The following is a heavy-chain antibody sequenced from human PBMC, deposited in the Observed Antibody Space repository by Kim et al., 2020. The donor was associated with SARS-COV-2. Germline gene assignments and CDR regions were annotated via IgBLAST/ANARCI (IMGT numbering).Heavy chain of an antibody. CDR1: GRSFNGYY. CDR2: IDHSGST. V-gene: IGHV4-34*01. CDR3: AKIRDNWSPLDAFDI. Sequence: SETLSLTCAVYGRSFNGYYWSWIRQPPGKGLEWIGEIDHSGSTNYNPSLKSRVTISLDTSKNQFSLSLTSVSAADTAVYYCAKIRDNWSPLDAFDIWGQG. D-gene: IGHD1-20*01. J-gene: IGHJ3*02.